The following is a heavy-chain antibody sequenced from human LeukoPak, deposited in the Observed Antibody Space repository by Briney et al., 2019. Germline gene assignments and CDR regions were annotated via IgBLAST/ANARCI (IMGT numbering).Heavy chain of an antibody. D-gene: IGHD6-6*01. V-gene: IGHV3-21*01. CDR1: GFTFSSYS. Sequence: GGSLRLSCAASGFTFSSYSMNWVRQAPGKGLEWVSSISSSSSYIYYADSVKGRFTISRDNAKNSLNLQMNSLRAEDTAVYYCARGDLYSSSPVNDYWGQGTLVTVSS. CDR2: ISSSSSYI. J-gene: IGHJ4*02. CDR3: ARGDLYSSSPVNDY.